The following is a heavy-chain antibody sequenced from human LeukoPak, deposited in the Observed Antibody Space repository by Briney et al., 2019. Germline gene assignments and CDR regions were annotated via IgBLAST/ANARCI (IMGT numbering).Heavy chain of an antibody. CDR3: AKDHYGSASYPDY. V-gene: IGHV3-30*02. CDR2: IRYDGSNK. CDR1: GFTFSSYG. J-gene: IGHJ4*02. Sequence: AGGSLRLSCAASGFTFSSYGMHWVRQAPGKGLEWVAFIRYDGSNKYYADSVKGRFTISRDNSKNTLYLQMNSLRAEDTAVYYCAKDHYGSASYPDYWGQGTLVTVSS. D-gene: IGHD3-10*01.